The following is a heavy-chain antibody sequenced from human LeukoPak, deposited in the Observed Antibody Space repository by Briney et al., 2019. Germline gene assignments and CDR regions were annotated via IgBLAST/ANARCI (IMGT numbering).Heavy chain of an antibody. V-gene: IGHV3-74*01. CDR3: ASLPSIWSGGDAFDI. CDR1: GFTFSSYW. CDR2: INTDGSST. Sequence: PGGSLRLSCAASGFTFSSYWMYWVRQAPGKGLVWVSRINTDGSSTSYTDSVKGRFTISRDNAKNTLYLQMNSLRAEDTAVYYCASLPSIWSGGDAFDIWGQGTMVTVSS. J-gene: IGHJ3*02. D-gene: IGHD3-3*01.